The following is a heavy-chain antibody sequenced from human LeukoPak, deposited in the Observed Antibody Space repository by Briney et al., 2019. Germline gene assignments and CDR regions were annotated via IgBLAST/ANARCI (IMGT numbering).Heavy chain of an antibody. CDR2: ISGSGGST. CDR1: GFTFNSYA. Sequence: PGGSLRLYCAASGFTFNSYAMSWVRPAPGKGLEWVSAISGSGGSTNYADTVKGRFTISRDNSKNTLYLQMNRLRAEDTAVYFCAKDPVLAAAGVDYWGQGNLVTVSS. J-gene: IGHJ4*02. D-gene: IGHD6-13*01. V-gene: IGHV3-23*01. CDR3: AKDPVLAAAGVDY.